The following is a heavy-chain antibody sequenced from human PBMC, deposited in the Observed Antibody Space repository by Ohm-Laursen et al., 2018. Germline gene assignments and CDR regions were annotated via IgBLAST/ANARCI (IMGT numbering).Heavy chain of an antibody. CDR1: GDAFIGYD. CDR2: MNPDSGRS. CDR3: ARDSADFWSGYLSNGMDV. V-gene: IGHV1-8*01. Sequence: SVKVSCKAYGDAFIGYDINWVRQATGQGLEWMGWMNPDSGRSNYAAKFQGRLTMTRSTSITTAYMELSSLRSEDTAVYYCARDSADFWSGYLSNGMDVWGQGTTVTVSS. D-gene: IGHD3-3*01. J-gene: IGHJ6*02.